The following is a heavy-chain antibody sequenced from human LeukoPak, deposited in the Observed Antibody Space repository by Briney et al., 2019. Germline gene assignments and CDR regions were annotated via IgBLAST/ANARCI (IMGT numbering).Heavy chain of an antibody. V-gene: IGHV4-31*03. CDR3: ARFQQNWFDP. Sequence: SETLSLTCTVSGGSISSGGYHWSWIRQHPETGLERIGHIYYSGSTYYNPSLKSRVTVSQDTSKNQFSLKLSSVTAADTAVYDCARFQQNWFDPWGQGILVTVSS. CDR2: IYYSGST. J-gene: IGHJ5*02. D-gene: IGHD2/OR15-2a*01. CDR1: GGSISSGGYH.